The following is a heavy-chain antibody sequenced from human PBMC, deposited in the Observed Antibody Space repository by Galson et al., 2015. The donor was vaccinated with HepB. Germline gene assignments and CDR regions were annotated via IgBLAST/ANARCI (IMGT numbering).Heavy chain of an antibody. V-gene: IGHV3-23*01. CDR2: ISGSGGST. Sequence: SLRLSCAASRFTFSSYAMSWVRQAPGKGLEWVSAISGSGGSTYYADSVKGRFTISRDNSKNTLYLQMNSLRAEDTAVYYCAKDGSRTGRPRDDYWGQGTLVTVSS. J-gene: IGHJ4*02. CDR1: RFTFSSYA. D-gene: IGHD2-8*02. CDR3: AKDGSRTGRPRDDY.